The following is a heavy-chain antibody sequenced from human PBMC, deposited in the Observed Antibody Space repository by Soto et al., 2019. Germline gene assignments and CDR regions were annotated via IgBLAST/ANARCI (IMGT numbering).Heavy chain of an antibody. CDR1: GFTFSNYG. V-gene: IGHV3-30*18. CDR2: ISHDGSNK. Sequence: QVQLVESGGGVVQPGRSLRLSCAGSGFTFSNYGLHWVRQTPGKGLEWVAFISHDGSNKYYADSVKGRFTISRDSSKSTLYLQMDRLRVEDPAVYYCAKDGAPRYCSGRSCHPAGAYWGQGTLVNVSS. D-gene: IGHD2-15*01. J-gene: IGHJ4*02. CDR3: AKDGAPRYCSGRSCHPAGAY.